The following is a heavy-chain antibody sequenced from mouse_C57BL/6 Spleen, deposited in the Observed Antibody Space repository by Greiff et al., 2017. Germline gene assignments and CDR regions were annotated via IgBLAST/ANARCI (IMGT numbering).Heavy chain of an antibody. CDR3: ARHDYLFAY. V-gene: IGHV1-26*01. Sequence: EVQLQQSGPELVKPGASVKISCKASGYTFTDYYMNWVKQSHGKSLEWIGDINPNNGGTSYNQKFKGKATLTVDKSSSTAYMELRSLTSEDSAVYYCARHDYLFAYWGQGTLVTVSA. CDR2: INPNNGGT. J-gene: IGHJ3*01. D-gene: IGHD2-4*01. CDR1: GYTFTDYY.